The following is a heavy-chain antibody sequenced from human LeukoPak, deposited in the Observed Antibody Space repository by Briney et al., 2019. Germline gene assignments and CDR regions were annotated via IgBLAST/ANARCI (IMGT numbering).Heavy chain of an antibody. D-gene: IGHD2-21*02. CDR2: ISGGGDIT. CDR1: GFTFSTYW. CDR3: VREDTPATANY. Sequence: PGGSLRLSCSASGFTFSTYWMSWVRQTPGKGLEWVSAISGGGDITYYADSVTGRFTISRDNSKDTLFLQMHSLRPGDTAVYYCVREDTPATANYWGQGTLVTISS. V-gene: IGHV3-23*01. J-gene: IGHJ4*02.